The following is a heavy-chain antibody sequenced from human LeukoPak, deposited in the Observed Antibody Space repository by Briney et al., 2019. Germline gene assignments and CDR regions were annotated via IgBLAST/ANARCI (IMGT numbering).Heavy chain of an antibody. CDR2: IYTSGST. D-gene: IGHD2-8*01. J-gene: IGHJ5*02. CDR1: GGSISSYY. Sequence: PSETLSLTCTVSGGSISSYYWSWIRQPAGKGLEWIGRIYTSGSTNYNPSLKSRVTMSVDTSKNQFSLKLSSVTAADTAVYYCARGYTNGVTQEVWLDPWGQGTLVTVSS. V-gene: IGHV4-4*07. CDR3: ARGYTNGVTQEVWLDP.